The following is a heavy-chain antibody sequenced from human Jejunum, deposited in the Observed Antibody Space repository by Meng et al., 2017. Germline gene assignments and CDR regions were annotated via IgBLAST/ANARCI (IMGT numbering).Heavy chain of an antibody. CDR2: SNPGGGST. V-gene: IGHV1-46*01. CDR3: VREFRGGYFDY. D-gene: IGHD3-16*01. J-gene: IGHJ4*02. Sequence: QVQLVQSGAEVKKPGASVKVSCKSSEYSFSNYYLHWMRQAPGQWLEWLGVSNPGGGSTNYAQKFQGRVTMTRDTSANTVYMELGSLKSEDTAVYYCVREFRGGYFDYWGQGTLVTVSS. CDR1: EYSFSNYY.